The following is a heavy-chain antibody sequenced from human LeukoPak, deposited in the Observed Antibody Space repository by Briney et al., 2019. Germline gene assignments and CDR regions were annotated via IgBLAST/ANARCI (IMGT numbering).Heavy chain of an antibody. Sequence: GGSLRLSCAASGLTSSSYSMNWVRQAPGKGLEWVSSISSSSRYIYYADSVKGRFTISRDNAKNSLYLQMNSLRAEDTAVYYCARDRKIAAAGTAYWGQGTLVTVSS. V-gene: IGHV3-21*01. CDR2: ISSSSRYI. CDR1: GLTSSSYS. CDR3: ARDRKIAAAGTAY. D-gene: IGHD6-13*01. J-gene: IGHJ4*02.